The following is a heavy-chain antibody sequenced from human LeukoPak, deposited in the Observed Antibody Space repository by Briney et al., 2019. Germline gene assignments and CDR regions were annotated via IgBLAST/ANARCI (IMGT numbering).Heavy chain of an antibody. Sequence: GRSLRLSCAASGFTFSDYYMSWIRQAPGKGLEWVSYISSSGSTIYYADSVKGRFTISRDNAKNSLYLQMNSLRAEDTAVYYCARNCGGDCYSGFDYYYMDVWGKGTTVTISS. J-gene: IGHJ6*03. D-gene: IGHD2-21*02. V-gene: IGHV3-11*01. CDR2: ISSSGSTI. CDR3: ARNCGGDCYSGFDYYYMDV. CDR1: GFTFSDYY.